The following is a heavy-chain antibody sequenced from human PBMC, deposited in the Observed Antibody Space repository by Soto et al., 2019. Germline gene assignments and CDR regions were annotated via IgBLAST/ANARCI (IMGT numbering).Heavy chain of an antibody. D-gene: IGHD4-17*01. J-gene: IGHJ3*02. CDR1: GFTFSSYS. V-gene: IGHV3-7*01. CDR3: ASSVTTVTTSAFDI. Sequence: GGSLRLSCAASGFTFSSYSMNWVRQAPGKGLEWVANIKQDGSEKYYVDSVKGRFTISRDNAKNSLYLQMNSLRAEDTAVYYCASSVTTVTTSAFDIWGQGTMVTVSS. CDR2: IKQDGSEK.